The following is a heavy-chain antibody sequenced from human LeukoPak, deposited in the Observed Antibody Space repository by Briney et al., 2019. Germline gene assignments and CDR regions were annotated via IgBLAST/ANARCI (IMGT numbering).Heavy chain of an antibody. CDR3: VRPRNYAFDM. J-gene: IGHJ3*02. Sequence: SETLTLTCTVSGSSVSSSSSFWGWIRQPPGKDLEWIGSIYHSANTYSNPSLKSRVTISVDTSKNQFSLKLTSVTAADTAVYYCVRPRNYAFDMWGQRRLVTVSS. CDR2: IYHSANT. CDR1: GSSVSSSSSF. V-gene: IGHV4-39*01.